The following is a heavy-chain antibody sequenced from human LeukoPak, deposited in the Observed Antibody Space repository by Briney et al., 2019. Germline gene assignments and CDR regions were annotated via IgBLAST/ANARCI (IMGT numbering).Heavy chain of an antibody. CDR2: IYYSGNT. CDR3: ARMTTVTSSDVFDI. CDR1: GGSISYYY. V-gene: IGHV4-59*01. D-gene: IGHD4-17*01. Sequence: SETLSLTCAVSGGSISYYYWSWIRQPPGKGLEWIGYIYYSGNTNSNPSLKSRVTISVDTSKNQFSLKLSSVTAADTAVYYRARMTTVTSSDVFDIWGQGTMVTVSS. J-gene: IGHJ3*02.